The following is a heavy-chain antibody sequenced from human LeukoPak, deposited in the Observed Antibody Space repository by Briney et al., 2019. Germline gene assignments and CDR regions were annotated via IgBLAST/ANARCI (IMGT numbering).Heavy chain of an antibody. CDR1: GYTFTSYG. J-gene: IGHJ4*02. CDR2: ISAYNGNT. CDR3: ARVGSGSLNYFDY. D-gene: IGHD3-10*01. Sequence: ASVTVSCKASGYTFTSYGISWVRQAPGQGLDWMGWISAYNGNTNYAQKLQGRVTITTDTSTSTAYMELRSVRYDDTAVYYCARVGSGSLNYFDYWGQGTLVTVSS. V-gene: IGHV1-18*01.